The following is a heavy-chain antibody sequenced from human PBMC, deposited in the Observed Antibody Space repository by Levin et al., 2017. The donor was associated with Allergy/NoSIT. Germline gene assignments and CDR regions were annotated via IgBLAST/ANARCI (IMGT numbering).Heavy chain of an antibody. V-gene: IGHV6-1*01. D-gene: IGHD5-24*01. CDR2: TYYRSKWYN. J-gene: IGHJ6*02. CDR3: ARDRIDLRDGYNYNYYYYGMDV. CDR1: GDSVSSNSAA. Sequence: SETLSLTCAISGDSVSSNSAAWNWIRQSPSRGLEWLGRTYYRSKWYNDYAVSVKSRITINPDTSKNQFSLQLNSVTPEDTAVYYCARDRIDLRDGYNYNYYYYGMDVWGQGTTVTVSS.